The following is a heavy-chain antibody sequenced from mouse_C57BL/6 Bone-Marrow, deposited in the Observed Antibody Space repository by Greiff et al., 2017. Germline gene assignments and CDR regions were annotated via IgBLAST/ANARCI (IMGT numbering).Heavy chain of an antibody. D-gene: IGHD2-5*01. J-gene: IGHJ4*01. Sequence: EVQVVESGGGLVKPGGSLKLSCAASGFTFSDYGMHWVRQAPEKGLEWVAYISSGSSTIYYADTVKGRFTISRDNAKNTLFLQMTSLRSEDTAMYYCARPTYYSNYVNAMDYWGQGTSVTVSS. CDR3: ARPTYYSNYVNAMDY. CDR1: GFTFSDYG. CDR2: ISSGSSTI. V-gene: IGHV5-17*01.